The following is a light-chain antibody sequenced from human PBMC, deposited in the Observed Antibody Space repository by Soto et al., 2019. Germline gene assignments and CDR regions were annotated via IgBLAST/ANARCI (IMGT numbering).Light chain of an antibody. V-gene: IGLV2-8*01. Sequence: LTQPPSASGSPGQSVTISCTGTSSDVGGYNYVSWFQQHPGEAPKLMIYDVSKRPSGVPDRFSGSKSGNTASLTVSGLQAEDEADYYCSSYAGSNYYVFGTGTKATVL. CDR2: DVS. CDR3: SSYAGSNYYV. CDR1: SSDVGGYNY. J-gene: IGLJ1*01.